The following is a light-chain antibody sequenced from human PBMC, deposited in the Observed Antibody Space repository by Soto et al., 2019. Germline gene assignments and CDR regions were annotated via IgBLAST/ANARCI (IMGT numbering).Light chain of an antibody. CDR2: DAS. V-gene: IGKV1-33*01. Sequence: DIEMTQSPPSLSASVGDRITVTCQASQDIRKLLNWFQQKPGAAPQLLIYDASNLEAGVPSRFSGSGSGTHFTFTITSLQPEDAGTYFCQQYDNLPYTFAQGTKVEI. J-gene: IGKJ2*01. CDR1: QDIRKL. CDR3: QQYDNLPYT.